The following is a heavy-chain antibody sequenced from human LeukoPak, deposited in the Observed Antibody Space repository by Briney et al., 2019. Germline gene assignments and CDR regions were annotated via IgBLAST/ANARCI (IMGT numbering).Heavy chain of an antibody. J-gene: IGHJ4*02. V-gene: IGHV3-23*01. CDR3: AKSLGDTVVVTAIH. D-gene: IGHD2-21*02. CDR1: GFTFSSYA. CDR2: ISGSGAGT. Sequence: GGSLRLSCAASGFTFSSYAMSWVRQAPGKGLEWVSAISGSGAGTYYADSVKGRFTISRDNSKNTLYLQMNSLRAEDTAVYYCAKSLGDTVVVTAIHWGQGTLVTVSS.